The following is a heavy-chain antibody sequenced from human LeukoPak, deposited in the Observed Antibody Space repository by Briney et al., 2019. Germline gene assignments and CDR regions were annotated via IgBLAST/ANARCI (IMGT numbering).Heavy chain of an antibody. CDR2: IRSKAYGGTT. J-gene: IGHJ6*03. V-gene: IGHV3-49*04. Sequence: GGSLRLSCTASGFTFGDYAMSWVRQAPGKGLEWVGFIRSKAYGGTTEYAASVKGRFTISRDDSKSIAYLQMNSLKTEDTAVYYCTRNLGYGPYYYYYMDVWGKGTTVTISS. D-gene: IGHD5-12*01. CDR1: GFTFGDYA. CDR3: TRNLGYGPYYYYYMDV.